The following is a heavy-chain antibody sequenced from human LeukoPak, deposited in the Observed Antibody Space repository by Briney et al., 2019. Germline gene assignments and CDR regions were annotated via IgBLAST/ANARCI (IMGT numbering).Heavy chain of an antibody. J-gene: IGHJ4*02. Sequence: GGSLRLSCAASGFTFSSYAMNWVRQAPGKGLEWVSGISGNGGSTHYADSVKGRFTISRDNSKSTLYLQMNSLRAEDTALYYCAKYLYTSGSFYDYWGQGTLVTVSS. CDR3: AKYLYTSGSFYDY. CDR2: ISGNGGST. D-gene: IGHD3-10*01. CDR1: GFTFSSYA. V-gene: IGHV3-23*01.